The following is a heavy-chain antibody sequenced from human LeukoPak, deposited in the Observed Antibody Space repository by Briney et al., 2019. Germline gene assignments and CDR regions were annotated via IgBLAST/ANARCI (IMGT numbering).Heavy chain of an antibody. Sequence: GESLKISCKGSGYSFTSYWIGWVRQMPGKGLEWMGIIYPGDSDTRYSPSFQGQVTISADKSISTAYLQWSSLKASDTAMYYCASHVAYCGGDCSPDAFDIWGQGTMVTVSS. CDR2: IYPGDSDT. CDR1: GYSFTSYW. D-gene: IGHD2-21*02. J-gene: IGHJ3*02. CDR3: ASHVAYCGGDCSPDAFDI. V-gene: IGHV5-51*01.